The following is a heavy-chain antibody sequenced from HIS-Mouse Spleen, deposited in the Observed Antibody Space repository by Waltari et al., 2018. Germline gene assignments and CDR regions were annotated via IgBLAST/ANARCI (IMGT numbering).Heavy chain of an antibody. CDR3: ARGLVGYCSGGSCAVPYDY. CDR2: INHSGST. J-gene: IGHJ4*02. V-gene: IGHV4-34*01. Sequence: QVQLQQWGAGLLKPSETLSLTCAVYGGSFSGYYWSWIRQPPGKGLEWSGEINHSGSTNYHPSRKSRVTISVDTSKNQFSLKLSSVTAADTAVYYCARGLVGYCSGGSCAVPYDYWGQGTLVTVSS. D-gene: IGHD2-15*01. CDR1: GGSFSGYY.